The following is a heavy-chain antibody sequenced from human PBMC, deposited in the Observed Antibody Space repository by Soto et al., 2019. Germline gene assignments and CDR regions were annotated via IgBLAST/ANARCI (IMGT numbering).Heavy chain of an antibody. Sequence: EVQLVESGGGLIQPGGSLRLSCAASGFTVSSNYMSWVRQAPGKGLEWVSVIYSGGSTYYADSVKGRFTISRDNSKNTLYLQMNSLRAEGTAVYYCARARGYSYGYWDYWGQGTLVTVSS. CDR2: IYSGGST. D-gene: IGHD5-18*01. J-gene: IGHJ4*02. V-gene: IGHV3-53*01. CDR1: GFTVSSNY. CDR3: ARARGYSYGYWDY.